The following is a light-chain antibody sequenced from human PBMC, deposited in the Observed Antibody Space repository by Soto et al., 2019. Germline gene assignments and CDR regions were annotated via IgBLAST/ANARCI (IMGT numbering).Light chain of an antibody. CDR1: QTVNSN. CDR2: DAS. J-gene: IGKJ5*01. Sequence: EIVLTQSPASLSLSPGERATLSCRASQTVNSNLAWYQHQPGQAPRLLIYDASNRATGIPARFSGSGSGTDFPLTVGILEPDDFAVYYCQHGSDWPPFTFGQGIRLE. V-gene: IGKV3-11*01. CDR3: QHGSDWPPFT.